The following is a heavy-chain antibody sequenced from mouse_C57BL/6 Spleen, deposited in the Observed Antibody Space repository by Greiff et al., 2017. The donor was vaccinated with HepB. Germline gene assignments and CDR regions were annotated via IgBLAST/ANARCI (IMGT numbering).Heavy chain of an antibody. Sequence: EVKLVEPGGGLVKPGGSLKLSCAASGFTFSDYGMHWVRQAPEMGLEWVAYISSGSSTIYYADTVKGRFTISRDNAKDTLFLQMTSLRSEDTAMYYCARRYSNPYAMDYWGQGTAVTVSS. J-gene: IGHJ4*01. V-gene: IGHV5-17*01. CDR3: ARRYSNPYAMDY. D-gene: IGHD2-5*01. CDR2: ISSGSSTI. CDR1: GFTFSDYG.